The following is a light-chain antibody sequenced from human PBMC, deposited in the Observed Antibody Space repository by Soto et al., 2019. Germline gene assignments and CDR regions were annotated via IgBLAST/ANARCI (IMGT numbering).Light chain of an antibody. Sequence: DLQMTQSPSSLSASLGDRVTITCRASQSISSHLNWYQQKPGKAPKLLIYAASSLQSGVPSRFSGSGSGTDFTLTISSLQPEDFATYYCQQSYSTPYTFGQGTKLEI. J-gene: IGKJ2*01. CDR2: AAS. CDR1: QSISSH. V-gene: IGKV1-39*01. CDR3: QQSYSTPYT.